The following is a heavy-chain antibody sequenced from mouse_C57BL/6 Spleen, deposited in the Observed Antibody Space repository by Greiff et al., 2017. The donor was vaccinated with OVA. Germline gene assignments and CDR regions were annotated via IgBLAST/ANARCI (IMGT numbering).Heavy chain of an antibody. V-gene: IGHV1-72*01. CDR1: GYTFTSYW. J-gene: IGHJ2*01. CDR3: ARSGITTGDYGDY. D-gene: IGHD1-1*01. CDR2: IDPNSGGT. Sequence: QVQLQQPGAELVKPGASVKLSCKASGYTFTSYWMHWVKQRPGRGLEWIGRIDPNSGGTKYNEKFKSKATLTGDKPSNTAYLQLSRLTSEDDAGDYCARSGITTGDYGDYGGKGNTLTVSS.